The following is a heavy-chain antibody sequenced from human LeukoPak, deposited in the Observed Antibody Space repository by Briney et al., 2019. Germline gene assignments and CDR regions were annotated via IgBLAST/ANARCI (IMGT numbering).Heavy chain of an antibody. CDR3: AKDMGPSGVVRGVTLDY. CDR1: GFTFSSYE. J-gene: IGHJ4*02. V-gene: IGHV3-48*03. CDR2: ISSSGTTI. D-gene: IGHD3-10*01. Sequence: AGGSLRLSCAASGFTFSSYEMNWVRQAPGKGLEWVSYISSSGTTIYYADSVKGRFTISRDNAKNSLYLQMNSLRAEDTALYYCAKDMGPSGVVRGVTLDYWGQGTLVTVSS.